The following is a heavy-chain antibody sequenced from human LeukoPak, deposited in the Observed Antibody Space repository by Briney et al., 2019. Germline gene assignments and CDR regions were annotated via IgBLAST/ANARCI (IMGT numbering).Heavy chain of an antibody. CDR3: ARDSSSWPT. Sequence: GASVKVSCKASGYTFTGYYMHWVRQAPGQGLESMRWINPNSGATTYAQKFQGRVTMTRDTSISTAYMELSSLSSNDTAVYYCARDSSSWPTWGQGTLVTVSS. CDR2: INPNSGAT. J-gene: IGHJ5*02. V-gene: IGHV1-2*02. D-gene: IGHD6-13*01. CDR1: GYTFTGYY.